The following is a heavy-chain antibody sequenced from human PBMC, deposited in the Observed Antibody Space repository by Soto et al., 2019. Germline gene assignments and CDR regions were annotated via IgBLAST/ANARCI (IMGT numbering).Heavy chain of an antibody. CDR2: IYYSGST. Sequence: PSETLSLTCTVSGGSISSGDYYWSWIRQPPGKGLEWIGYIYYSGSTYYNPSLKSRVTISVDTSKNQFSLKLSSVTAADTAVYYCARYWIYYYDSSGYVHFDYWAQGTLVTVSS. CDR3: ARYWIYYYDSSGYVHFDY. J-gene: IGHJ4*02. D-gene: IGHD3-22*01. CDR1: GGSISSGDYY. V-gene: IGHV4-30-4*01.